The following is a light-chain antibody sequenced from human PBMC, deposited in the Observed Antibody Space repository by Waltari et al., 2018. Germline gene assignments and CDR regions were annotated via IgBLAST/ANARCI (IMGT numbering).Light chain of an antibody. V-gene: IGKV3-20*01. Sequence: IVLTQSPGSLSSSPGERVTLSCRASQSVSRTLAWSQQKPGQAPRLLIFGASNRATGIPDRFSGSGSGTDFSLTISRLEPEDFAVYYCQHYVSLPATFGQGTKVEIK. J-gene: IGKJ1*01. CDR3: QHYVSLPAT. CDR1: QSVSRT. CDR2: GAS.